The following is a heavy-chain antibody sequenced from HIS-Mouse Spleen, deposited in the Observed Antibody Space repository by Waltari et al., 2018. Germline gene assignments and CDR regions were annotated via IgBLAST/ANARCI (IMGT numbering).Heavy chain of an antibody. D-gene: IGHD5-18*01. CDR3: ARLPGGDTAMPLVFDY. Sequence: EVQLVQSGAEVKKPGESLKISCKGSGYSFTSFWIGWVRQMPGKGLEWRGIIYPGDSDTRYSPSFQGKVTISADKSISTAYLQWSSLKASDTAMYYCARLPGGDTAMPLVFDYWGQGTLVTVSS. V-gene: IGHV5-51*03. CDR1: GYSFTSFW. CDR2: IYPGDSDT. J-gene: IGHJ4*02.